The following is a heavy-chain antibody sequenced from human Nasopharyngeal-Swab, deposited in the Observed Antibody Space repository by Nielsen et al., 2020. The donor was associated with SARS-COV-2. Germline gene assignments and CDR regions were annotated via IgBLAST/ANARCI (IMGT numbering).Heavy chain of an antibody. D-gene: IGHD3-22*01. Sequence: GESLKISCAASGFTFDDYGMSWVRQAPGKGLEWVAVISYDGSNKYYADSVKGRFTISRDNSKNTLYLQMNSLRAEDTAAYYCARNYYDSSDAFDIWGQGTMVTVSS. V-gene: IGHV3-30*03. CDR2: ISYDGSNK. CDR1: GFTFDDYG. J-gene: IGHJ3*02. CDR3: ARNYYDSSDAFDI.